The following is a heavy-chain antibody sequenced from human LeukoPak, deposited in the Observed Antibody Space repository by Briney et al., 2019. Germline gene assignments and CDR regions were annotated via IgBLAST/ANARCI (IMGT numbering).Heavy chain of an antibody. CDR1: GVSITSSNYY. V-gene: IGHV4-39*07. J-gene: IGHJ4*02. CDR3: AKVFWSGYDTPHFDY. D-gene: IGHD3-3*01. CDR2: IYYSGNT. Sequence: SETLSLTSTVSGVSITSSNYYWGWVRQPPGKGLEWIGTIYYSGNTYYSPSLKIRVTISLDASKNQFSLRLSSVTAADTALYYCAKVFWSGYDTPHFDYWGQGMLVTVSS.